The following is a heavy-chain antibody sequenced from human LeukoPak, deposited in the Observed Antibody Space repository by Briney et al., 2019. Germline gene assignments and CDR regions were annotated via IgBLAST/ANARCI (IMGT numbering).Heavy chain of an antibody. Sequence: SETLSLTCTVSGGSISSYYWSWIRQPAGEGLEWIGRIYTSGSTNYNPSLKSRVTMSVDTSKNQFSLKLSSVTAADTAVYYCARDYGSGSYVSYYYGMDVWGQGTTVTVSS. CDR3: ARDYGSGSYVSYYYGMDV. CDR1: GGSISSYY. V-gene: IGHV4-4*07. J-gene: IGHJ6*02. CDR2: IYTSGST. D-gene: IGHD3-10*01.